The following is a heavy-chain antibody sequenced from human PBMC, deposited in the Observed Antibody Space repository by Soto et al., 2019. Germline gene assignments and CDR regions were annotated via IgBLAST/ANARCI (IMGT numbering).Heavy chain of an antibody. CDR3: ARGDATKIVVTTYYAMDV. CDR1: GGSISNYG. CDR2: IIPVFGTP. Sequence: QVQLVQFGAEVKKPGSSVKVSCKASGGSISNYGISWVRQAPGQGLEWMGAIIPVFGTPNYAQKFQDRVTIHADESTTTAYMEVRSLTSEDTAVYYCARGDATKIVVTTYYAMDVWGQGTTVTVSS. J-gene: IGHJ6*02. V-gene: IGHV1-69*12. D-gene: IGHD3-22*01.